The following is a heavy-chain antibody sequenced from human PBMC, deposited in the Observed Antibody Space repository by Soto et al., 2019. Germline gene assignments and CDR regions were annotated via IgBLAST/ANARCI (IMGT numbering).Heavy chain of an antibody. Sequence: QVQLVQSGAAVKKPGSSVRVSCKASGGTFNSYAFSWVRQAPGQGLEWMGRVIPLRGTTNLTQKFQGRVTITTDEDTSTVYMGVGRRRPKATAVYYCATARDGYQADYYCGMDVWGQGTTVSVSS. D-gene: IGHD5-12*01. CDR2: VIPLRGTT. CDR3: ATARDGYQADYYCGMDV. J-gene: IGHJ6*02. V-gene: IGHV1-69*01. CDR1: GGTFNSYA.